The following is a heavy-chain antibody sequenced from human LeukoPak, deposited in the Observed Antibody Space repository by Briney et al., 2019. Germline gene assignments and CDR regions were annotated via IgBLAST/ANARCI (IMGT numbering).Heavy chain of an antibody. V-gene: IGHV4-59*01. J-gene: IGHJ5*02. CDR2: IYYSGST. D-gene: IGHD3-9*01. CDR1: GGSISSYY. CDR3: ARGNYDILTGYSKNWFDP. Sequence: SETLSLTCTVSGGSISSYYWSWIRQPPGKGLEWIGYIYYSGSTNYNPSLKSRVIISVDTSKNQFSLKLSSVTAADTAVYYCARGNYDILTGYSKNWFDPWGQGTLVTVSS.